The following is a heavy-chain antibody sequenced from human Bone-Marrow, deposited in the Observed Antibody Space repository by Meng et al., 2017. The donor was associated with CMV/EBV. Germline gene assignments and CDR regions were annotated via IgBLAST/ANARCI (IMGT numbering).Heavy chain of an antibody. Sequence: QVQLQKLGAGLLKPSGTLSLTCVVYCVSFSGYYWTWIRQPPGKGLEWIGDINHSGSTNYKASLKSRLNISVDTSKNQVSLKLNSVTAADTAVYYCARGLFRDLGELFYGWFDPWGQGTLVTVSS. CDR2: INHSGST. CDR3: ARGLFRDLGELFYGWFDP. V-gene: IGHV4-34*01. CDR1: CVSFSGYY. D-gene: IGHD3-10*01. J-gene: IGHJ5*02.